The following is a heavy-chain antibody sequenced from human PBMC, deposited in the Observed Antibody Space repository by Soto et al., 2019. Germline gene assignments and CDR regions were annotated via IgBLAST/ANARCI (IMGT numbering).Heavy chain of an antibody. CDR1: GYSFTSCC. D-gene: IGHD6-13*01. Sequence: GEAQXITCEGSGYSFTSCCISWVRQMPGKGLEWMGRIDPSDSYTNYSPSFQGHVTISAEKSISTAYLQWSSLKASDTAMYYCARQEWQQLPLSGELVYYYYYYGMDVWGQGTTVTVSS. CDR2: IDPSDSYT. V-gene: IGHV5-10-1*01. CDR3: ARQEWQQLPLSGELVYYYYYYGMDV. J-gene: IGHJ6*02.